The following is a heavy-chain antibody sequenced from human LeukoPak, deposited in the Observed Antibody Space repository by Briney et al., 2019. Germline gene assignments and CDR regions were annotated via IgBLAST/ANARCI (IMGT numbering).Heavy chain of an antibody. V-gene: IGHV4-31*03. CDR1: GGSISSGGYS. J-gene: IGHJ4*02. Sequence: SQTLSLTCTVSGGSISSGGYSWSWIRQHPGKGLEWIGYIYYSGTTYYNPSLKSRVTISVDTSKNQFSLKLSSVTAADTAVYYCARGTTVDTAIGDGNFDYWGQGTLVTVSS. CDR2: IYYSGTT. D-gene: IGHD5-18*01. CDR3: ARGTTVDTAIGDGNFDY.